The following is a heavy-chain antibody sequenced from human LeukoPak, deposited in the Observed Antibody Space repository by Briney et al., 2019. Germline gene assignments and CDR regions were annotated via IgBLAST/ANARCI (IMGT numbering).Heavy chain of an antibody. CDR2: ISSSSSYI. V-gene: IGHV3-21*01. J-gene: IGHJ6*03. CDR3: ARAVAAYYYMDV. CDR1: GFTFSSYS. Sequence: GGSPRLSCAASGFTFSSYSMNWVRQAPGKGLEWVSSISSSSSYIYYADSVKGRFTISRDNAKNSLYLQMNSLRAEDTAVYYCARAVAAYYYMDVWGKGTTVTVSS. D-gene: IGHD6-19*01.